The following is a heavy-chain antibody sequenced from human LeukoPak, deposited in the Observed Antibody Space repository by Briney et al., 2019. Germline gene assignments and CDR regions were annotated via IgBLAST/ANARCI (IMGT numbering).Heavy chain of an antibody. V-gene: IGHV3-30*04. Sequence: GGSLRLSCVASGFTFNNYAMHWVRQAPGKGLEWVAVIFYDGSMQYYADSVKGRFTISRDNSRNTLYLQMNSVRTEDTAVYYCARDGSERSPTYYYDSSGYWYWGQGTLVTVSS. D-gene: IGHD3-22*01. J-gene: IGHJ4*02. CDR3: ARDGSERSPTYYYDSSGYWY. CDR1: GFTFNNYA. CDR2: IFYDGSMQ.